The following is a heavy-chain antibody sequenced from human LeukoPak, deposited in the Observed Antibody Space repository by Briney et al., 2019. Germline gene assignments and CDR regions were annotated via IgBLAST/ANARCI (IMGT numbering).Heavy chain of an antibody. CDR1: GGTFSSYA. J-gene: IGHJ6*03. D-gene: IGHD2-2*01. Sequence: SVKVSCKASGGTFSSYAISWVRQAPGQGLEWMGGIIPIFGTANYAQKFQGRVTITADESTSTAYMELSSLRSEDTAVYYCATVDCSSTSYYPPYYYYYMDVWGKGSTVTVSS. CDR2: IIPIFGTA. V-gene: IGHV1-69*13. CDR3: ATVDCSSTSYYPPYYYYYMDV.